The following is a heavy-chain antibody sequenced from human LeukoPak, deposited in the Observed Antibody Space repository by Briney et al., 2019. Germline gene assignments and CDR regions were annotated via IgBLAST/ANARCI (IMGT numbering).Heavy chain of an antibody. J-gene: IGHJ3*02. V-gene: IGHV3-15*01. Sequence: GGSLRLSCAATGFTFSNAWMSWVRQAPGKGLEWVGRIKSKTDGGTTDYAAPVKGRFTISRGDSKNTLYLQMNSLKTEDTAVYYCTTLVKEPVHYDAFDIWGQGTMVTVSS. CDR1: GFTFSNAW. CDR2: IKSKTDGGTT. CDR3: TTLVKEPVHYDAFDI. D-gene: IGHD1-14*01.